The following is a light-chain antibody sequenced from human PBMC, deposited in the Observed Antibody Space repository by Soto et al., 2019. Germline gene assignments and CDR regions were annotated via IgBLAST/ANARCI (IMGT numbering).Light chain of an antibody. J-gene: IGKJ5*01. V-gene: IGKV3D-20*02. CDR1: QSVTSNY. Sequence: EIVLTQSPGTLSLSPGERATLSCGASQSVTSNYLAWYQQKPGQAPRLLIFGASIRVTGIPDRFIGSGSGTDFTLTITRLEPEDFAVYFCHQRYNWPRVTFGQGTQLEIK. CDR3: HQRYNWPRVT. CDR2: GAS.